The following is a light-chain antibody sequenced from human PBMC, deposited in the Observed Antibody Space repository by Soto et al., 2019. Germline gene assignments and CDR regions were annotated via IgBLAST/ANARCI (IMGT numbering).Light chain of an antibody. CDR3: QQSYSTPLT. Sequence: DIQMNQSPSSLSASVGDRVTITCRASQSISSYLNWYQQKPGKAPKLLIYAASSLQSGVPSRFSGSGSGTDFTLTISSLQPEDFATYYCQQSYSTPLTFGGGTRLEIK. CDR1: QSISSY. CDR2: AAS. J-gene: IGKJ5*01. V-gene: IGKV1-39*01.